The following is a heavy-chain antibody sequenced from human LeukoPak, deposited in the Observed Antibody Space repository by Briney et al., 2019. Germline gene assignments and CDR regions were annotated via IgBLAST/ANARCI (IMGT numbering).Heavy chain of an antibody. CDR3: ATQRLGIFEF. V-gene: IGHV3-11*03. Sequence: GGSLRLSCTASTFTFSDDYMGWIRQAPGKGPEWVSSISPGSSYKFCADSVEGRFTISRDDAKNSVYLQMNNLRVDDTAVYYCATQRLGIFEFWGQGSLVTVSS. CDR2: ISPGSSYK. D-gene: IGHD3-3*01. J-gene: IGHJ4*02. CDR1: TFTFSDDY.